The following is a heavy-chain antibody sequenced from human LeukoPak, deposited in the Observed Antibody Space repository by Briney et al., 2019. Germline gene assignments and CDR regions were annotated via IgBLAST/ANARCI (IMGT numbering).Heavy chain of an antibody. CDR1: GVSFSGYY. Sequence: PSETLSLTCAVYGVSFSGYYWSWIRPPPGKGLEWIGEINHSGSTNYNPSLKSRVTIAVDTSKNQYSLKLSSVTAADTAVYYCARGPIRCSSTSCYVPFSYWGQGTLVTVSS. J-gene: IGHJ4*02. CDR2: INHSGST. CDR3: ARGPIRCSSTSCYVPFSY. V-gene: IGHV4-34*01. D-gene: IGHD2-2*01.